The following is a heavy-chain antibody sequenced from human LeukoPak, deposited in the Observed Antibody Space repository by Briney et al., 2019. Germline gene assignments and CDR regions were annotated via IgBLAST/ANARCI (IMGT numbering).Heavy chain of an antibody. D-gene: IGHD4-23*01. CDR3: AKDYRGKSDSGDY. V-gene: IGHV3-23*01. Sequence: GGSLRLSCVASGFTFSSYAMNWVRQTPGKGLEWVSVISGSGGSTYYADSVQGRFTISRDNSKNTLYLQMNSLSAEDTAVYYCAKDYRGKSDSGDYWGQGTLVTVSP. CDR1: GFTFSSYA. CDR2: ISGSGGST. J-gene: IGHJ4*02.